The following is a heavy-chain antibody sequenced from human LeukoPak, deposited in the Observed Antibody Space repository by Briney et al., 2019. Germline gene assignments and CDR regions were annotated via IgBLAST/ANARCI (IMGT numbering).Heavy chain of an antibody. J-gene: IGHJ4*02. CDR3: ARDPMKYDILTGFYS. V-gene: IGHV3-21*01. D-gene: IGHD3-9*01. Sequence: GGSLSLSCAASGFTFNIFSMSWVRQAPGKGLEWVSSIISDNAVTRYADSVRGRFTVSKDNAKNSVYLQMTGLKVDDTAIYYCARDPMKYDILTGFYSWGQGVLVTV. CDR1: GFTFNIFS. CDR2: IISDNAVT.